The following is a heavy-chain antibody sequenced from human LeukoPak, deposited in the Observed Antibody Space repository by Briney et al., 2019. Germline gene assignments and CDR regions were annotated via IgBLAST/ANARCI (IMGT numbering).Heavy chain of an antibody. V-gene: IGHV4-34*01. CDR3: ARGIGYCSGGSCFTDY. D-gene: IGHD2-15*01. CDR1: GGSFSGYY. CDR2: INHSGST. Sequence: SETLSLTCAVYGGSFSGYYWSWIRQPPGKGLEWIGEINHSGSTNYNPSLKSRVTISVDTSKNQFSLKLSPVTAADTAVYYCARGIGYCSGGSCFTDYWGQGTLVTVSS. J-gene: IGHJ4*02.